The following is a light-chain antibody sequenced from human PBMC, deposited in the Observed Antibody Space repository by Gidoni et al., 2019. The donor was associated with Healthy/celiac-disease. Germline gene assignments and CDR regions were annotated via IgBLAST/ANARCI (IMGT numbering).Light chain of an antibody. CDR2: GAS. Sequence: IVLTQSPGTLSLSPGERATLSCRASQSVSSSYLAWYQPKPGQAPRRLIYGASNRATGIPDRCSSSGSGTDFTLTINRLEPEEFAVYYCQQYGSSPQTFGQGTKVESK. CDR3: QQYGSSPQT. V-gene: IGKV3-20*01. J-gene: IGKJ1*01. CDR1: QSVSSSY.